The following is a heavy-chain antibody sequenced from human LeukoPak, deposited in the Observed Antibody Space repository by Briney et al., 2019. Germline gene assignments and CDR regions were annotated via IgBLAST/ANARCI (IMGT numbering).Heavy chain of an antibody. CDR3: AKKGYAGSGTYAYYFDY. V-gene: IGHV3-30*18. Sequence: PGGSLRLSCAASGFTFSTYGMHWVRQAPAKGLEWVAVIAYDGTEKYYADSVKGRFTISRDNSKNTLYLQMNSLRAADTAVYYCAKKGYAGSGTYAYYFDYWGQGTLVTVSS. D-gene: IGHD3-10*01. J-gene: IGHJ4*02. CDR2: IAYDGTEK. CDR1: GFTFSTYG.